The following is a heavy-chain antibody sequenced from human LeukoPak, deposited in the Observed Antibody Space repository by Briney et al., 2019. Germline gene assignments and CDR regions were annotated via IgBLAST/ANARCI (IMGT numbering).Heavy chain of an antibody. V-gene: IGHV3-30*04. J-gene: IGHJ4*02. Sequence: PGGSLRLSCAASEFTFSSYAMHWVRQAPGKGLEWVAVISYDGGNIYYADSVKGRFTISRDNSKNTLYLQMNSLRPEDTAVYYCARDHRPVTMVRGVMDYWGQGTLVTVSS. CDR1: EFTFSSYA. CDR3: ARDHRPVTMVRGVMDY. D-gene: IGHD3-10*01. CDR2: ISYDGGNI.